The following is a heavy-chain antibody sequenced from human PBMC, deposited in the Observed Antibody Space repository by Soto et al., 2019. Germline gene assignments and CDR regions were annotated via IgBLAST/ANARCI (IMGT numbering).Heavy chain of an antibody. CDR1: GYTFTSYG. J-gene: IGHJ4*02. CDR3: ASTWRTTVTTLDC. Sequence: ASVKVSCKASGYTFTSYGISWVRQAPGQGLEWMGWISAYNGNTNYAQKLQGRVTMTTDTSTSTAYMELRSLRSDDTAVYYCASTWRTTVTTLDCWGTGTLVSVSS. V-gene: IGHV1-18*04. D-gene: IGHD4-17*01. CDR2: ISAYNGNT.